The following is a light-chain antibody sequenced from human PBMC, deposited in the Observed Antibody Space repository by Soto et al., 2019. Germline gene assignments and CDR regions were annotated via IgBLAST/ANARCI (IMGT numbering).Light chain of an antibody. V-gene: IGLV2-18*02. Sequence: QSALTQPPSVSGSPGQSVTISCSGTSSDVGSYNRVSWYQQAPGTAPKVMIYEVSNRPSGVPDRFSGSKSGNTASLTISGLQLEDEADYYCYPSTSRNIYVFGTGPKVPVL. J-gene: IGLJ1*01. CDR3: YPSTSRNIYV. CDR1: SSDVGSYNR. CDR2: EVS.